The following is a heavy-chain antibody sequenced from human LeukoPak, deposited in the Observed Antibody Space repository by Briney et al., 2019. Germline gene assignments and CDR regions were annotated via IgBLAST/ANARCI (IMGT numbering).Heavy chain of an antibody. D-gene: IGHD6-13*01. J-gene: IGHJ6*03. CDR1: GGTFSSYA. Sequence: SVKVSRKASGGTFSSYAISWVRQAPGQGLEWMGRIIPIFGTANYAQKFQGRVTITTDESTSTAYMELSSLRAEDTAVYYCGRDRRSSTPQRGYYYYYMDVWGKGTTVTVSS. CDR2: IIPIFGTA. CDR3: GRDRRSSTPQRGYYYYYMDV. V-gene: IGHV1-69*05.